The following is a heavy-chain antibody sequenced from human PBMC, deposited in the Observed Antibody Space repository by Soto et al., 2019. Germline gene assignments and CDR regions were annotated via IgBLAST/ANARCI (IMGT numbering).Heavy chain of an antibody. Sequence: VQLVESGGGLAQPGRSLRLSCEASGFTFEDSAMHWVRQAPGKGLEWVSGISWNSDVKDYADSVKGRFTISRDNAKNSLFLQMSSLRAEDTAVYYCAKDVVVGATTGLGDYYYYYGMDVWGQGTTVTVSS. J-gene: IGHJ6*02. CDR1: GFTFEDSA. V-gene: IGHV3-9*01. CDR2: ISWNSDVK. D-gene: IGHD1-26*01. CDR3: AKDVVVGATTGLGDYYYYYGMDV.